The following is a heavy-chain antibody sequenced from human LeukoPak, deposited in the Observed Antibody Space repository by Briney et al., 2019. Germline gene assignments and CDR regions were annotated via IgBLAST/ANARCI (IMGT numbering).Heavy chain of an antibody. CDR1: GGTFSSYA. J-gene: IGHJ4*02. CDR2: IIPIFGTA. CDR3: AREVTVAGTGTGIDY. D-gene: IGHD6-19*01. Sequence: SVKVSCKASGGTFSSYAISWVRQAPGQGLEWTGRIIPIFGTANYAQKFQGRVTITTDESTSTAYMELSSLRSEDTAVYYCAREVTVAGTGTGIDYWGQGTLVTVSS. V-gene: IGHV1-69*05.